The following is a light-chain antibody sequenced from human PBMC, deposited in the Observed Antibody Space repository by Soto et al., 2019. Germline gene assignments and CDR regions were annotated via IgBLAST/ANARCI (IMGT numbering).Light chain of an antibody. CDR3: QQYSSYSYT. CDR2: KAS. J-gene: IGKJ2*01. Sequence: DIQMTQFPSTLSASVGDRVTITCRASQSISSWLAWYQQKPGKAPKLLIYKASSLESGVPSRFSGTGSGTEFTLTISSLQPDDFATYYCQQYSSYSYTFGQGTKLDIK. CDR1: QSISSW. V-gene: IGKV1-5*03.